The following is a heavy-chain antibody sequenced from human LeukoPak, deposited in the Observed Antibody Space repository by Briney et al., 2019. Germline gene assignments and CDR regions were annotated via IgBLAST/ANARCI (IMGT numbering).Heavy chain of an antibody. CDR1: GFTFSSYA. CDR2: ISGSGGST. V-gene: IGHV3-23*01. CDR3: AREIRLEMATA. J-gene: IGHJ5*02. Sequence: GGSLRLSCAASGFTFSSYAMSWVRQAPGKGLEWVSAISGSGGSTYYADSVKGRFTISRDNAKNSLYLQMNSLRAEDTAVYYCAREIRLEMATAWGQGTLVTVSS. D-gene: IGHD5-24*01.